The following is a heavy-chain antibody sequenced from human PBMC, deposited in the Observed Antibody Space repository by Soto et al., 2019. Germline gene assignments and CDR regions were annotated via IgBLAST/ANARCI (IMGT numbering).Heavy chain of an antibody. V-gene: IGHV4-31*03. CDR2: IYYSGST. D-gene: IGHD2-8*01. J-gene: IGHJ4*02. CDR3: ARGSRDCANGVCYSFDS. Sequence: PSETLSLTCTVSGGSISSAPYYWNWIRHHPGKGLEWIAYIYYSGSTYYNPSLRRRLTISSDTSKNQFSLELTSVTVADTAVYYCARGSRDCANGVCYSFDSWGQGTLVTVS. CDR1: GGSISSAPYY.